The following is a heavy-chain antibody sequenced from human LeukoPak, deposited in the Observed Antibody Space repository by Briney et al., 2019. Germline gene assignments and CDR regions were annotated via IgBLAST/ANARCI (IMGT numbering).Heavy chain of an antibody. CDR3: AKTGIAVAGSFDY. D-gene: IGHD6-19*01. V-gene: IGHV1-69*04. J-gene: IGHJ4*02. Sequence: SVTVSFKASGGTFIIYAISWVRQAPGQGLEWVGRIIPILGIANYAQKFQGRVTITADKSTSTAYMELSSLRSEDTAVYYCAKTGIAVAGSFDYWGQGTLVTVSS. CDR1: GGTFIIYA. CDR2: IIPILGIA.